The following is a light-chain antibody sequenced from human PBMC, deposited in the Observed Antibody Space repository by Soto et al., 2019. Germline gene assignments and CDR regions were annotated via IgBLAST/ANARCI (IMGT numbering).Light chain of an antibody. V-gene: IGKV1-39*01. CDR3: QQSDATPWT. CDR1: QIVSYY. Sequence: DIQMTQSPSSLSASVGDRVTISCRASQIVSYYVNWYQQKPGGAPKHLISAAWNLQNGVPSRFSGTGSGTDFTLIISSLRPEDFASYFCQQSDATPWTFGQGTKVEV. CDR2: AAW. J-gene: IGKJ1*01.